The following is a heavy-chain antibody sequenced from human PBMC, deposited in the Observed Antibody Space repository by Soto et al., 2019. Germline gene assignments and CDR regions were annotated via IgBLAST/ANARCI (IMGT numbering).Heavy chain of an antibody. CDR1: GDSMNSYY. D-gene: IGHD1-26*01. CDR2: IYYSGST. J-gene: IGHJ6*02. CDR3: ARVGAASRNYYYYGVDV. Sequence: SETLSLTCSVSGDSMNSYYWSWIRQPPGEGLEWVGYIYYSGSTHYNPSLKSRVTISLDTSKKQFSLRVTSVTAADTAIYYCARVGAASRNYYYYGVDVWGQGTTVTVSS. V-gene: IGHV4-59*01.